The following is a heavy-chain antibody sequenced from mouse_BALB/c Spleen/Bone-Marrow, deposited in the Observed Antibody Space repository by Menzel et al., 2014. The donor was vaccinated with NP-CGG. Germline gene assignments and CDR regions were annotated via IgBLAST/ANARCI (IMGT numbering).Heavy chain of an antibody. CDR3: ARMDRSSYAMDY. V-gene: IGHV2-2*02. J-gene: IGHJ4*01. Sequence: VQLQESGPGLVQPSQSLSITCTVSGFSLTSYGVHWVRQSPGKGLEWLGVIWSGGSTDYNAAFKSRLSISKDNSKSRVFFKMNSLQPNDTAIYYCARMDRSSYAMDYWGQGTSVTVSS. CDR2: IWSGGST. CDR1: GFSLTSYG. D-gene: IGHD2-14*01.